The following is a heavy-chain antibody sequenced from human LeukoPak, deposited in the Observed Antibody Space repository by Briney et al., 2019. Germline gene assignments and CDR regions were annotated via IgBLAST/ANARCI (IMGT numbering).Heavy chain of an antibody. D-gene: IGHD3-10*01. Sequence: SSETLSLTCAVYGGSFSGYYWSWIRQPPGKRLEWIGEINHSGSTNYNPSLKSRVTISQGTSKNQFSLKLSSVNAADTAVYYCARGEGSGSYMSYFDYWGQGALVTVSS. CDR3: ARGEGSGSYMSYFDY. J-gene: IGHJ4*02. CDR2: INHSGST. CDR1: GGSFSGYY. V-gene: IGHV4-34*01.